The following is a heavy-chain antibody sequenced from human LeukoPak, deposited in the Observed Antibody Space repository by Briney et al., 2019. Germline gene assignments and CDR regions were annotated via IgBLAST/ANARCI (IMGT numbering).Heavy chain of an antibody. V-gene: IGHV4-31*03. CDR1: GGSISSGGYY. J-gene: IGHJ4*02. CDR2: IYYSGST. CDR3: ARAMGIYDSRTLFDY. D-gene: IGHD3-22*01. Sequence: PSETLSLTCTVSGGSISSGGYYWSWIRQHPGKGLEWIGYIYYSGSTYYNPSLKSRVTISVDTSKNQFSLKLSSVTAADTAVYYCARAMGIYDSRTLFDYWGQGTLVTVSS.